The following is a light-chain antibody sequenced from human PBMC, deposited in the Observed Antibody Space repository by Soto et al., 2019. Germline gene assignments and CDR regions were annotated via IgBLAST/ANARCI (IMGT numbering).Light chain of an antibody. CDR3: QHYSNWPPWT. V-gene: IGKV3-15*01. J-gene: IGKJ1*01. CDR2: GAS. Sequence: EIMMTQSPATLSVSPGERATLSCRASQSISSNLAWYQQKPGQAPRLLIYGASTRAAAIPARFSGSGSGTEFTLTISSLKSEDFAVYYCQHYSNWPPWTFGQGTKVEIK. CDR1: QSISSN.